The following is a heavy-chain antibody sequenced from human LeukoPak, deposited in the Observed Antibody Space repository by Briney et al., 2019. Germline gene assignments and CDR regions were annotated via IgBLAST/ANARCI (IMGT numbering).Heavy chain of an antibody. V-gene: IGHV3-73*01. D-gene: IGHD3-22*01. CDR3: TIYYYDSSSYFLNAFDI. Sequence: PGGSLILSCAASRLTFSGSPMDWVRQASGKGLECVGRIRSKANRYATAYAASVQGRCNISRDDSKDTAYLQKNSLKTEDTDVYYCTIYYYDSSSYFLNAFDIWGQGTMVTVSS. CDR1: RLTFSGSP. CDR2: IRSKANRYAT. J-gene: IGHJ3*02.